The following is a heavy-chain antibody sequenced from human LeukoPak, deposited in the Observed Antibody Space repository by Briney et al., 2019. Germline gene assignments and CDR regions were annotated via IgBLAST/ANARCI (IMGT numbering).Heavy chain of an antibody. D-gene: IGHD6-19*01. V-gene: IGHV3-23*01. Sequence: GGSLRLSCAASGFTFSSYAMSWVRQAPGKGLEWVSAISGSGGSTYYADSVKGRFTISRDNAKNTLYLQMNSLRAEDTALYYCARDHLSSGSSPDYYYYYYMDVWGKGTTVTISS. CDR2: ISGSGGST. CDR1: GFTFSSYA. J-gene: IGHJ6*03. CDR3: ARDHLSSGSSPDYYYYYYMDV.